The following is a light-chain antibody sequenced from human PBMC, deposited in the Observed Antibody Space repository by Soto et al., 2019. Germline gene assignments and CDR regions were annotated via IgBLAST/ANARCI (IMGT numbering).Light chain of an antibody. CDR3: QQDDNSPRT. V-gene: IGKV3-20*01. J-gene: IGKJ1*01. Sequence: EIVLTQSPGTLSLSPGERATLSCRASQSVNSNYLAWYQQKPGQGPRLLMYGASRMATGIPDRFSGSGSGTDFTLTISRLEPEDVAGYYCQQDDNSPRTFGQGTKVEIK. CDR2: GAS. CDR1: QSVNSNY.